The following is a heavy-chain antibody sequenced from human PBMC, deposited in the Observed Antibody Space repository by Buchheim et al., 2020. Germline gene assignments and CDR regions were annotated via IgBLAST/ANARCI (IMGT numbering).Heavy chain of an antibody. Sequence: EVQLLESGGDLVQPGGSLRLSCTASGFTFSTYAMIWVRQAPGKGLEWVSSLSNSGRAKYYAGSVKGRFTVSRDNSQNTVYLQMNSLKVDDTAVYYCAKDPTGAPSGPMDNWGQGTL. J-gene: IGHJ4*02. V-gene: IGHV3-23*01. CDR2: LSNSGRAK. D-gene: IGHD1-14*01. CDR1: GFTFSTYA. CDR3: AKDPTGAPSGPMDN.